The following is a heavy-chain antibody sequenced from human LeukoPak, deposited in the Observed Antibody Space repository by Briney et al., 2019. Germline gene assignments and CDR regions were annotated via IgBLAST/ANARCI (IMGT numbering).Heavy chain of an antibody. CDR1: GGSISSSSYY. Sequence: SETLSLTCTVSGGSISSSSYYWGWIRQPPGKGLEWVGSIYYSGSTYYNPSLKSRVTISVDTSKNQFSLKLTSVTAADTAVYYCAREGDWYSRSWNPFDFWGQGTLVTVSS. CDR2: IYYSGST. J-gene: IGHJ4*02. V-gene: IGHV4-39*07. D-gene: IGHD6-13*01. CDR3: AREGDWYSRSWNPFDF.